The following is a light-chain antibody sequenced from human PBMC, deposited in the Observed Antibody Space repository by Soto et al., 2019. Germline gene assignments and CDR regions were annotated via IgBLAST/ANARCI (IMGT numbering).Light chain of an antibody. CDR2: GAS. V-gene: IGKV3-15*01. Sequence: EIVMTQSPATLSVSPGERATLSCRASQRVSSNLAWYQQKPGQAPRLLIYGASTRATGIPARFSGSGSGTEFTLTISSLQSEDFAVYYCLQYNNWPMYTFGQGTKLEIK. CDR1: QRVSSN. J-gene: IGKJ2*01. CDR3: LQYNNWPMYT.